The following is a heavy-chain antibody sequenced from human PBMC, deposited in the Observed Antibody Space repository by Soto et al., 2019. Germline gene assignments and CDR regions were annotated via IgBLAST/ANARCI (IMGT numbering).Heavy chain of an antibody. CDR2: IIPIFGTA. CDR1: GGTFSSYA. J-gene: IGHJ3*02. Sequence: SVKVSCKASGGTFSSYAISWVRQAPGQGLEWMGGIIPIFGTANYAQKFQGRVTITADESTSTAYMELSSLRSEDTAVYYCARGTWLVEAFDIWGQGTMVTVSS. CDR3: ARGTWLVEAFDI. D-gene: IGHD6-19*01. V-gene: IGHV1-69*13.